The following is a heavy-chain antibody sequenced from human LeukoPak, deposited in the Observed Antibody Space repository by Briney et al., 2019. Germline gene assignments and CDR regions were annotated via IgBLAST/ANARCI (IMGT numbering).Heavy chain of an antibody. CDR2: INPINGGT. J-gene: IGHJ4*02. CDR3: ASTNDYGAPFDY. CDR1: GYSFTGYY. D-gene: IGHD4-17*01. V-gene: IGHV1-2*02. Sequence: ASVKVSCKAFGYSFTGYYLHWVRQAPGQGLEWMGWINPINGGTDYAQKFQGRVTMTRDTSISTAYMELSRLRSDDTAVYYCASTNDYGAPFDYWGQGTLVTVSS.